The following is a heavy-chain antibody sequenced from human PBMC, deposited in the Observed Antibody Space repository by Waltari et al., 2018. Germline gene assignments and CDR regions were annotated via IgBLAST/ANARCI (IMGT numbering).Heavy chain of an antibody. CDR3: ATTRRITMIVVVHDAFDI. CDR1: GFTFSSYS. Sequence: EVQLVESGGGLVQPGGSLRLSCAASGFTFSSYSMNWVRQAPGKGVEWVSYISSSSSTIYYADSVKGRFTISRDNAKNSLYLQMNSLRAEDTAVYYCATTRRITMIVVVHDAFDIWGQGTMVTVSS. D-gene: IGHD3-22*01. J-gene: IGHJ3*02. V-gene: IGHV3-48*01. CDR2: ISSSSSTI.